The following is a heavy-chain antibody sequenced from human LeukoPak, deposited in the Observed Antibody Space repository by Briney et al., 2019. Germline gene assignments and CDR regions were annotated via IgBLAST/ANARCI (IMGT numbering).Heavy chain of an antibody. J-gene: IGHJ4*02. V-gene: IGHV4-38-2*01. CDR1: GYPINNAYY. CDR2: LFHPDST. D-gene: IGHD3-22*01. Sequence: PSETLSLTCAVSGYPINNAYYWVWIRQPPGKGLEWIGSLFHPDSTYYNPSLQNRVSMSVDTSRNQFSLKLSFVTAADTAVYYCARTRFNYDSSGYSYWGQGTLVTVSS. CDR3: ARTRFNYDSSGYSY.